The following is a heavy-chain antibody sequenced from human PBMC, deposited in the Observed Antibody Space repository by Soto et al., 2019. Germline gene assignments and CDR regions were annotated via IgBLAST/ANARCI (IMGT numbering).Heavy chain of an antibody. CDR3: ARDITIFGVVIIHYYGMGV. Sequence: LSCAASGFTFSMYAINCVRQAPGKGPDWVSSFSQRSVSMVCADSVRGRFTLSRDNAKNSLYLQMNSLRAEDTAVYYCARDITIFGVVIIHYYGMGVWGQGTTVTVSS. CDR2: FSQRSVSM. CDR1: GFTFSMYA. J-gene: IGHJ6*02. D-gene: IGHD3-3*01. V-gene: IGHV3-21*04.